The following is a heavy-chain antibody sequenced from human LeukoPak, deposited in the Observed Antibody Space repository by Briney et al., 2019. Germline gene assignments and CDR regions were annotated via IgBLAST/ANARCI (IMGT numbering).Heavy chain of an antibody. CDR1: GFTFSSYS. CDR2: ISSSSYI. V-gene: IGHV3-21*01. J-gene: IGHJ4*02. Sequence: PGGSLRLSCAASGFTFSSYSMNWVRQAPGKGLEWVSSISSSSYIYYADSVKGRFTISRDNAKNSLYLQMNSLRAEDTAVYYCARDQAAGSYLDYWGQGTLVTVSS. CDR3: ARDQAAGSYLDY. D-gene: IGHD6-13*01.